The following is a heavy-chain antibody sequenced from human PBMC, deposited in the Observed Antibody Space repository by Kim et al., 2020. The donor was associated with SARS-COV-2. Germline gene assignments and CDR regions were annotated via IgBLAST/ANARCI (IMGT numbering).Heavy chain of an antibody. J-gene: IGHJ4*02. CDR2: ICGSGNTT. Sequence: GGSLRLSCEASGFTFSSYAMSWVRQAPGKGLEWVSAICGSGNTTYYADSVKGRFTISRDNSKNTVYLQMNSLRAEDTAVYYCAKESRGSCYSAVDYWGQGILVTVSS. D-gene: IGHD2-15*01. CDR1: GFTFSSYA. CDR3: AKESRGSCYSAVDY. V-gene: IGHV3-23*01.